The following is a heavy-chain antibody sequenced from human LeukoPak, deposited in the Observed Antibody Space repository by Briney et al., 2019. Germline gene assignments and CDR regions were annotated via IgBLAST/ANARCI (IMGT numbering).Heavy chain of an antibody. CDR1: GVSISSYY. CDR3: ARDRLAATHFDL. Sequence: SETLSLTCTVAGVSISSYYWSWVRQHPGKGLEWVGYIYYSGSTNYNPSLKSRVTISVDTSKNQFSLKLSSVTAADTAVYYCARDRLAATHFDLWGRGTLVTVSS. D-gene: IGHD2-15*01. CDR2: IYYSGST. V-gene: IGHV4-59*01. J-gene: IGHJ2*01.